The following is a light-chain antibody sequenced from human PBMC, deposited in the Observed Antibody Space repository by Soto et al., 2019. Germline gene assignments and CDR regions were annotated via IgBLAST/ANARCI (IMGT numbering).Light chain of an antibody. V-gene: IGKV3-15*01. J-gene: IGKJ4*01. CDR1: QNVKTR. CDR3: QQYDEWPLT. CDR2: DAF. Sequence: KVMTQSPSTLSVSPGERATLSCRASQNVKTRLAWYQQKPGQAPRLLIYDAFTGATGIPARFSGSASGTDFTLTISSLQSEDFAVYYCQQYDEWPLTFGGGTKWISN.